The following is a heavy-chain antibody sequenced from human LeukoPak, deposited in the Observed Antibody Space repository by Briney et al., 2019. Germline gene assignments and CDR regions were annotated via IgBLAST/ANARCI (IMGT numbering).Heavy chain of an antibody. CDR3: ARVGSYDILTGRYYYYMDV. CDR1: GGSISSYY. CDR2: IYYSGST. V-gene: IGHV4-59*01. D-gene: IGHD3-9*01. J-gene: IGHJ6*03. Sequence: SETLSLTCTVSGGSISSYYWSWIRQPPGKGLEWIGYIYYSGSTHYNPSLKSRATISVDTSKNQFSLKLSSVTAADTAVFYCARVGSYDILTGRYYYYMDVWGKGTTVTVSS.